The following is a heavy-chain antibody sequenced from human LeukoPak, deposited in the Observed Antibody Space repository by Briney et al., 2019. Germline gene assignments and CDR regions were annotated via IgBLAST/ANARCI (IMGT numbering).Heavy chain of an antibody. CDR1: GFTFSRFS. Sequence: EGSLRLSCAAPGFTFSRFSMNWVRQAPGKGLEWVSGINWNGGSTGYADSVKGRFTISRDNAKNSLYLQMNSLRAEDTALYYCARDKVQQLVAFDIWGQGTMVTVSS. J-gene: IGHJ3*02. CDR2: INWNGGST. CDR3: ARDKVQQLVAFDI. V-gene: IGHV3-20*04. D-gene: IGHD6-13*01.